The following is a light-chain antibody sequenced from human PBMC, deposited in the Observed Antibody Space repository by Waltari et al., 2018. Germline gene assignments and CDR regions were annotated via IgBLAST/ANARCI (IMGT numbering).Light chain of an antibody. V-gene: IGLV2-14*03. J-gene: IGLJ2*01. CDR3: SSYTSSSTLA. CDR1: SGDVGGYKY. Sequence: QSALTQPASVSGSPGQSITISCTGTSGDVGGYKYVSWYQQHPGKAPKLMIYDVTNRPSGFSNRFSGSKSGNTASLTISGRQAEDEADYYCSSYTSSSTLAFGGGTKLTVL. CDR2: DVT.